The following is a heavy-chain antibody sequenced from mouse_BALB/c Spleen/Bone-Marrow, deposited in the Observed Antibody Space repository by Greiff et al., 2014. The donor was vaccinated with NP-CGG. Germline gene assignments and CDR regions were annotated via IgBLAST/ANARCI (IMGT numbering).Heavy chain of an antibody. J-gene: IGHJ3*01. CDR1: GYTFTSYD. V-gene: IGHV1S56*01. Sequence: VKLVESGPELVKPGALVKISCKASGYTFTSYDINWVKQRPGQGLEWIGWIYPGDGSTKYNEKFKGKATLTADKSSSTAYMQLSSLTSKNSAVYFCARSGDSSGYGFAYWGQGTLVTVSA. CDR2: IYPGDGST. CDR3: ARSGDSSGYGFAY. D-gene: IGHD3-2*01.